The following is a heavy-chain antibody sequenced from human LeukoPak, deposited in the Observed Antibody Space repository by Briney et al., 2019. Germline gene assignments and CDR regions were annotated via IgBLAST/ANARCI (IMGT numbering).Heavy chain of an antibody. D-gene: IGHD2-2*01. J-gene: IGHJ5*02. CDR1: GGSISSSSYY. CDR3: ARRVIVVVPAAFNWFDP. Sequence: SETLSLTCTVSGGSISSSSYYWGWIRQPPGERPEWSGSIYYSGSTYYNPSLKSRVTISVDTSKNQFSLKLSSVTAADTAVYYCARRVIVVVPAAFNWFDPWGQGTLVTVSS. V-gene: IGHV4-39*01. CDR2: IYYSGST.